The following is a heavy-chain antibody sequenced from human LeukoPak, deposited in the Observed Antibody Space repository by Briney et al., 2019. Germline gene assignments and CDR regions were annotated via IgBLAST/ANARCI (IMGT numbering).Heavy chain of an antibody. CDR1: GYTFTSYA. J-gene: IGHJ4*02. D-gene: IGHD3-22*01. Sequence: ASVKVSCKASGYTFTSYAMNWVRQAPGQGLEWMGWINTNTGNPTYAQGFTGRFVFSLDTSVSTAYLQISSLKAEDTAVYYCARDEGGHYYDSSGYYFPWGQGTLVTVSS. V-gene: IGHV7-4-1*02. CDR2: INTNTGNP. CDR3: ARDEGGHYYDSSGYYFP.